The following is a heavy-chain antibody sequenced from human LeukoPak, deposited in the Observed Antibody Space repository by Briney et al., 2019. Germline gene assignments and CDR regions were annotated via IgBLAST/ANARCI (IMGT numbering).Heavy chain of an antibody. J-gene: IGHJ4*02. V-gene: IGHV4-34*01. Sequence: SETLSLTCTVSGGSISNKYWSWIRQSPGKGLEWIGEMNQRGSMNYNPSLKSRVTISVDRSKSQFSLKLSSVTAADTAVYYCARELELRYWGQGTLVTVSS. CDR2: MNQRGSM. CDR1: GGSISNKY. D-gene: IGHD1-7*01. CDR3: ARELELRY.